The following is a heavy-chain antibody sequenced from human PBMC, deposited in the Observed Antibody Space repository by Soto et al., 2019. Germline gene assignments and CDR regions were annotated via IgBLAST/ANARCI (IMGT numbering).Heavy chain of an antibody. J-gene: IGHJ3*02. CDR3: ARDQDGDYHYDAFDI. D-gene: IGHD4-17*01. V-gene: IGHV3-11*01. CDR1: GFTFSDYY. Sequence: GGSLRLSCAASGFTFSDYYMSWIRQAPGKGLEWVSYISSSGSTIYYADSVKGRFTISRDNAKNSLYLQMNSLRAEDTAVYYCARDQDGDYHYDAFDIWGQGTMVTVSS. CDR2: ISSSGSTI.